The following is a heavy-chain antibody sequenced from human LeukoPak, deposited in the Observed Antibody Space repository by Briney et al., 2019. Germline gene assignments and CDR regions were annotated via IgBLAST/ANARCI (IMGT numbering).Heavy chain of an antibody. V-gene: IGHV3-21*05. J-gene: IGHJ3*02. CDR3: ARDYGDPRDAFDI. CDR1: GFTFSTYS. CDR2: ISSSSSYI. D-gene: IGHD4-17*01. Sequence: GGSLRLSCAASGFTFSTYSMNWVRQAPGKGLEWVSYISSSSSYIYYADSVKGRFTISRDNAKNSLYLQMNSLRAEDTAVYYCARDYGDPRDAFDIWGQGTMVTVSS.